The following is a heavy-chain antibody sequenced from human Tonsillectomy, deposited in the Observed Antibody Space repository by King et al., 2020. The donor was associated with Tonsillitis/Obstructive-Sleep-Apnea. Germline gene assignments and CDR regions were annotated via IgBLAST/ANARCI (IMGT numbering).Heavy chain of an antibody. CDR3: AKGKDNSGWYYDGMDV. V-gene: IGHV3-23*04. J-gene: IGHJ6*02. CDR1: GFTFSSYA. CDR2: ISGSGGGT. D-gene: IGHD6-19*01. Sequence: VQLVESGGGLVQPGGSLRLSCAASGFTFSSYAMNWVRQAPGKGLEWVSAISGSGGGTYSANSVRGRFTISRDNSKNTLDLKMNSLTVEDTAVYYCAKGKDNSGWYYDGMDVWGQGTTVTVSS.